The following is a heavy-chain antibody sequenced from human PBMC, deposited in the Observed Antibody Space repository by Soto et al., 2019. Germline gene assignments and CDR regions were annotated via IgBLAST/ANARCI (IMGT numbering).Heavy chain of an antibody. CDR2: ISSSSSYI. Sequence: EVQLVESGGGLVKPGGSLRLSCAASGFTFSSYSMNWVRQAPGKGLEWVSSISSSSSYIYYADSVKGRFTISRDNAKNSLYLQMNSLRAEDTAVYYCARVLNYYDSSGYDDAFDIWGQGTMVTVSS. J-gene: IGHJ3*02. V-gene: IGHV3-21*01. D-gene: IGHD3-22*01. CDR1: GFTFSSYS. CDR3: ARVLNYYDSSGYDDAFDI.